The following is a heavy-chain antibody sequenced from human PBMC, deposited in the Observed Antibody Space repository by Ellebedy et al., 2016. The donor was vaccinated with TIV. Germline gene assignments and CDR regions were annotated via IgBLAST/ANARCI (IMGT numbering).Heavy chain of an antibody. CDR3: ARDRQSITIFGVVIIESFDY. D-gene: IGHD3-3*01. CDR2: IIPILGIA. CDR1: GGTFSSYA. V-gene: IGHV1-69*04. Sequence: AASVKVSCKASGGTFSSYAISWVRQAPGQGLEWMGRIIPILGIANYAQKFQGRVTITADKSTSTAYMELSSLRSEDTAVYYCARDRQSITIFGVVIIESFDYWGQGTLVTVSS. J-gene: IGHJ4*02.